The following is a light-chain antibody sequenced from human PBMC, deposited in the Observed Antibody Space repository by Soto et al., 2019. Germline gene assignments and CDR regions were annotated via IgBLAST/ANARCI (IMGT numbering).Light chain of an antibody. J-gene: IGLJ1*01. Sequence: QSALTQPPSASGSPGQSVTISCTGTSSDVGAYNYVSWYQHHPGKAPKLLVYEVNKRPSGVPDRFSGSKSGNTASLTVSGPQAKDEANYSGPPHAATLTSPYFSGPGTNLPVL. CDR2: EVN. CDR3: PPHAATLTSPYF. CDR1: SSDVGAYNY. V-gene: IGLV2-8*01.